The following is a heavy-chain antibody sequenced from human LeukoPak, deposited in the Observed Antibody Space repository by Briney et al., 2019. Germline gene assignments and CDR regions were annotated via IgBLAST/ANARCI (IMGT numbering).Heavy chain of an antibody. CDR2: ISYDGSNK. V-gene: IGHV3-30*14. CDR1: GFTFSSYA. Sequence: GGSLRLSCAASGFTFSSYAMHWVRQAPGKGLEWVAVISYDGSNKYYADSVKGRFTISRDNSKNTLYLQMNSLRAEDTAVYYCARTYYYDSSGYYYGYFQHWGQGTLVTVSS. CDR3: ARTYYYDSSGYYYGYFQH. J-gene: IGHJ1*01. D-gene: IGHD3-22*01.